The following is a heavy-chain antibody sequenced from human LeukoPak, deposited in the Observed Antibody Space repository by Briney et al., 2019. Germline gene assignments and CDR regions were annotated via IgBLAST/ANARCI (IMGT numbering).Heavy chain of an antibody. J-gene: IGHJ3*02. CDR1: GGSISSYY. CDR2: IYTSGST. Sequence: SETLSLTCTVSGGSISSYYWSWIRQPAGKGLEWIGRIYTSGSTNYNPSLKSRVTMSVDTSKNQFSLKLSSVTAADTAVYYCARRTFTSSSWYRGNDAFDIWGQGTMVTVSS. CDR3: ARRTFTSSSWYRGNDAFDI. V-gene: IGHV4-4*07. D-gene: IGHD6-13*01.